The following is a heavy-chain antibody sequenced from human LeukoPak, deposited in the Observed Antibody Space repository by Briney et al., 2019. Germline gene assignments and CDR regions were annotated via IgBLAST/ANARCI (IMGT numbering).Heavy chain of an antibody. J-gene: IGHJ5*02. V-gene: IGHV3-66*01. CDR3: ARERYTSGPGSWFDP. D-gene: IGHD6-19*01. Sequence: GGSLRLSCAAPGFTVSSNYMSWVRQAPGKGLEWVSAIYSGGSTYYADSVKGRFTISRDNSKNTLYLQMNSLRAEDTAVYYCARERYTSGPGSWFDPWGQGTLVTVSS. CDR2: IYSGGST. CDR1: GFTVSSNY.